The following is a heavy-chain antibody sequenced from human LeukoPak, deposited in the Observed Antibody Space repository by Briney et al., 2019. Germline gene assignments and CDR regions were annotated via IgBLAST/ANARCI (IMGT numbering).Heavy chain of an antibody. CDR3: AQLKSDYYDSSGPDY. D-gene: IGHD3-22*01. J-gene: IGHJ4*02. Sequence: SGPTLVKPTQTLTLTCTFSGFSLSTSGVGVGWIRQPPGKALEWLALIYWDDDKRYSPSLKSRLTITKDTSKNQVVLTMTNMDPVDTATYYCAQLKSDYYDSSGPDYWGQGTLVTVSS. CDR1: GFSLSTSGVG. CDR2: IYWDDDK. V-gene: IGHV2-5*02.